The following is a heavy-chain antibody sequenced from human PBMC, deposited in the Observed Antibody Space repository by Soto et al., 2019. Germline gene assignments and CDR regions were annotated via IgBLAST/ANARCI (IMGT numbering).Heavy chain of an antibody. CDR2: VNSDGSSA. CDR1: GFTFGHYW. Sequence: PGGSLRLSCAASGFTFGHYWMHWVRQAPGKGLVWVSRVNSDGSSAGYADSVKGRFTISRDNAKNTLYLQMNSLRAEDTAVYYCARFGTYYDSSGFRYWGKGA. CDR3: ARFGTYYDSSGFRY. D-gene: IGHD3-22*01. V-gene: IGHV3-74*01. J-gene: IGHJ4*02.